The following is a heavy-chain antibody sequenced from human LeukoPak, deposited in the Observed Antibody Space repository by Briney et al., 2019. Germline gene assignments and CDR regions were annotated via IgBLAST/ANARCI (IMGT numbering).Heavy chain of an antibody. D-gene: IGHD3-10*01. CDR2: ISGSGGST. Sequence: PGGSLRLSCAASGFTFSSYGMSWVRQAPGKGLEWVSAISGSGGSTYYADSVKGRFTISRDNSKNTLYLQMNSLRAEDTAVYYCASLGLDGSPVGDYWGQGTLVTVSS. V-gene: IGHV3-23*01. CDR3: ASLGLDGSPVGDY. CDR1: GFTFSSYG. J-gene: IGHJ4*02.